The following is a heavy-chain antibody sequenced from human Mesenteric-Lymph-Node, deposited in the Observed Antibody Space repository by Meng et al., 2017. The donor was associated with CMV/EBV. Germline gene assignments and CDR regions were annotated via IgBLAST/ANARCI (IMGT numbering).Heavy chain of an antibody. J-gene: IGHJ4*02. Sequence: KGSGYTFSDYSIKWVRQAPGQGMEWMGWINTQTGDPTYAQGFTGRFVFSLDTSVTTAYLQINNLKADDTAVYFCARGLAAIYYFDYWGQGALVTVSS. CDR2: INTQTGDP. D-gene: IGHD5-12*01. CDR3: ARGLAAIYYFDY. V-gene: IGHV7-4-1*02. CDR1: GYTFSDYS.